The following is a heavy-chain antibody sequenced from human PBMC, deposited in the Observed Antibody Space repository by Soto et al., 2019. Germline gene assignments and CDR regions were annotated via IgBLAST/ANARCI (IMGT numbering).Heavy chain of an antibody. V-gene: IGHV1-69*01. CDR2: TIPIFGTA. D-gene: IGHD6-19*01. CDR1: GGTFSSYA. Sequence: QVQLVQSGAEVKKPGSSVKVSCKASGGTFSSYAISWVRQAPGQGLERMGGTIPIFGTANYAQKVQGRVTNTTDEATNTAYMELSSLRAEDTAGYYCARVEAVPTGFDPWGQVNLVTVAS. J-gene: IGHJ5*02. CDR3: ARVEAVPTGFDP.